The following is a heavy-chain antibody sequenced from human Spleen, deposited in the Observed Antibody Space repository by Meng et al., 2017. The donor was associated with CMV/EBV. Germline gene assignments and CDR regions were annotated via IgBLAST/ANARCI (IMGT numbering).Heavy chain of an antibody. J-gene: IGHJ4*02. Sequence: GGSLRLSCAASGFTFSSYSMNWVRQAPGKGLEWVSLIYSGGTTTYYADSVKGRFTISRDNSKNTLYLQMNSLRAEDTAVYYCAKVTTGPWYFDLWGQGTLVTVSS. CDR1: GFTFSSYS. CDR3: AKVTTGPWYFDL. D-gene: IGHD4-11*01. CDR2: IYSGGTTT. V-gene: IGHV3-23*03.